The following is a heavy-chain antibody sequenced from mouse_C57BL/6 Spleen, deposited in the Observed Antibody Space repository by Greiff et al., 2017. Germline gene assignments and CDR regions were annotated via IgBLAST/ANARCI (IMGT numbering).Heavy chain of an antibody. CDR1: GYTFTDYY. J-gene: IGHJ4*01. V-gene: IGHV1-26*01. D-gene: IGHD2-5*01. Sequence: VQLQQSGPELVKPGASVKISCKASGYTFTDYYMNWVKQSHGKSLEWIGDINPNNGGTSYNQKFKGKATLTVDKSSSTAYMELRSLTSEDSAVYYCASEYSNYPYAMDYWGQGTSVTVSS. CDR3: ASEYSNYPYAMDY. CDR2: INPNNGGT.